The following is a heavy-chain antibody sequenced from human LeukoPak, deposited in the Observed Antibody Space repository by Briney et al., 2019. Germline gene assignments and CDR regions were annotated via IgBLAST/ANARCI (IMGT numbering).Heavy chain of an antibody. CDR3: ARDLAAAGTGDY. V-gene: IGHV3-33*01. CDR1: GFTFSSYG. CDR2: IWYDGSDK. J-gene: IGHJ4*02. D-gene: IGHD6-13*01. Sequence: GRSLRLSCAASGFTFSSYGMHWVRQAPGKGLEWVAVIWYDGSDKYYADSVKGRFTISRDNSKNTLYLQMNSLRAEDTAVYYCARDLAAAGTGDYWGQGTLVTVSS.